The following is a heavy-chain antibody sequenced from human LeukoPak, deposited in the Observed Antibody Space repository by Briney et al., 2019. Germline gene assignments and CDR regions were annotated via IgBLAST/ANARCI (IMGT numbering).Heavy chain of an antibody. CDR2: VYYSRST. CDR3: ERVGGRDGYKDFDY. CDR1: GFSISSYY. J-gene: IGHJ4*02. Sequence: PSETLSRTSTVSGFSISSYYWIWIRQRPGQGLEGSGYVYYSRSTNYNPSLKSRVTISVDTSKNQFSLKLSSVTAADTAVYYCERVGGRDGYKDFDYWGQGTLVTVPS. V-gene: IGHV4-59*01. D-gene: IGHD5-12*01.